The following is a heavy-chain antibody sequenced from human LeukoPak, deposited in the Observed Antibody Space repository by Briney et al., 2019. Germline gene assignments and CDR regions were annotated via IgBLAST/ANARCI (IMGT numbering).Heavy chain of an antibody. Sequence: NPSETLSLTCTVSGGSISSSSYYWGWIRQPPGKGLEWIGSIYYSGSTYYNPSLKSRVTISVDTSKNQFSLKLSSVIAADTAVYYCARQGRKPMVRGVPPPDYWGQGTLVTVSS. D-gene: IGHD3-10*01. CDR3: ARQGRKPMVRGVPPPDY. CDR1: GGSISSSSYY. J-gene: IGHJ4*02. V-gene: IGHV4-39*01. CDR2: IYYSGST.